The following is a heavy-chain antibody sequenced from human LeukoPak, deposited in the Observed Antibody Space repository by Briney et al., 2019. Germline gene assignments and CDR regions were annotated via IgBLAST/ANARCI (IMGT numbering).Heavy chain of an antibody. CDR3: AREARIAAADYYYYYGMDV. J-gene: IGHJ6*04. CDR1: GYTFTGYY. Sequence: ASVKVSCKASGYTFTGYYMHWVRQAPGQGLEWMGWINPNSGGTNYAQKFQGWVTMTRDTSISTAYMELSRLRSVDTAVYYCAREARIAAADYYYYYGMDVWGKGTTVTVSS. CDR2: INPNSGGT. D-gene: IGHD6-13*01. V-gene: IGHV1-2*04.